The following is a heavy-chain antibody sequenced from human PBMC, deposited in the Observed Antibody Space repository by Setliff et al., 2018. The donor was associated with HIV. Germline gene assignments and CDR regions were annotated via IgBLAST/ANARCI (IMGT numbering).Heavy chain of an antibody. Sequence: VGCLRLSCAASGFIFSNYGMTWVRQSPGKGLQWLTAITGGGDKIDYINSVKGRFTISRDNSKNMLYLEMTSLRAEDTAVYYCARDDAVGGGYLDYWGQGTLVTVSS. D-gene: IGHD6-19*01. CDR2: ITGGGDKI. V-gene: IGHV3-23*01. CDR3: ARDDAVGGGYLDY. J-gene: IGHJ4*02. CDR1: GFIFSNYG.